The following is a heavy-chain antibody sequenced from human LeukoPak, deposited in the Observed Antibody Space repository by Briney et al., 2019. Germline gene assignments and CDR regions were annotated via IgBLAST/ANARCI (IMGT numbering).Heavy chain of an antibody. CDR2: IKRDGSEK. J-gene: IGHJ4*02. CDR1: GFTVSSSF. Sequence: GGSLRLSCAASGFTVSSSFIYWVRRAPGKGLEWVANIKRDGSEKHYVDSVKGRFTISRDNAKNSMFLQMNSLRAEDTAVYYCAKLIVRLDYWGQGTLVTVSS. V-gene: IGHV3-7*03. CDR3: AKLIVRLDY. D-gene: IGHD2-21*01.